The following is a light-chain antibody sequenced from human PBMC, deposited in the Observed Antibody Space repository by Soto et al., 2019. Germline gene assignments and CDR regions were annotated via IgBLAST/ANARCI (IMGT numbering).Light chain of an antibody. J-gene: IGKJ3*01. CDR3: QQSYFTAGGGFT. CDR2: AAS. CDR1: QSISSY. V-gene: IGKV1-39*01. Sequence: DIQMTQSPSSLSASVGDRVTITCRASQSISSYLSWYQQKPGKAPRLLIYAASSLQSGVPSRFSGSGSGTGFTLTISSLQPEDFAVYYCQQSYFTAGGGFTFGPGTKVDIK.